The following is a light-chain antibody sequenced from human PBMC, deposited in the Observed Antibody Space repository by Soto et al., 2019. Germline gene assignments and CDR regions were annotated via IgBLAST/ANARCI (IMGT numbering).Light chain of an antibody. Sequence: QSALTQPASVSGSPGQSITISCTGTSSDVGGYNYVSWYQQHPGEAPKLMIYDVSDRPSGVSNRFSGSKSGNRASLTISGLQTEDEADYYCSSYTSSSTPVVFGGGTKLTVL. J-gene: IGLJ2*01. V-gene: IGLV2-14*01. CDR3: SSYTSSSTPVV. CDR1: SSDVGGYNY. CDR2: DVS.